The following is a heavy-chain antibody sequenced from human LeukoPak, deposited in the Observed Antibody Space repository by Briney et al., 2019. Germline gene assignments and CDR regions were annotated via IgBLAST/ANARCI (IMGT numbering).Heavy chain of an antibody. CDR3: VRPEGGNGMDV. Sequence: GESLKISCKGSGYSFTTYWIGWVRQMPGKGLEWMGTIYPGDSDTRYSPSLQSLVTISADKSISTAYLQWSSLKASDTAMYYCVRPEGGNGMDVWGQGTTVTVSS. CDR2: IYPGDSDT. D-gene: IGHD1-26*01. V-gene: IGHV5-51*01. CDR1: GYSFTTYW. J-gene: IGHJ6*02.